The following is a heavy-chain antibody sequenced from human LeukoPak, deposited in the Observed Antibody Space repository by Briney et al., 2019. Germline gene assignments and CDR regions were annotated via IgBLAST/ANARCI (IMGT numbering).Heavy chain of an antibody. D-gene: IGHD6-19*01. CDR3: ARDRSSGSRVEFFFDY. J-gene: IGHJ4*02. Sequence: GGSLRLSCAASGFTVSSNYMSWVRQAPGKGLEWVSVIYSGDSTYYADSVKGRFTISRDNSKNTLYLQMNSLRAEDTAVYYCARDRSSGSRVEFFFDYWGQGTLVTVSS. CDR1: GFTVSSNY. V-gene: IGHV3-66*02. CDR2: IYSGDST.